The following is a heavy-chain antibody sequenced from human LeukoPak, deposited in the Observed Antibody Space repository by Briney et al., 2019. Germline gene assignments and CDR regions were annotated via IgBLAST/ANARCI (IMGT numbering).Heavy chain of an antibody. Sequence: ASVKVSCKASGYTFTSYDINWVRQATGQGLEWMGWMNPNGGNTGYAQKFQGRVTMTRNTSISTAYMELSSLRSEDTAVYYCARVRGYYGSGSYYNLFDYWGQGTLVTVSS. D-gene: IGHD3-10*01. J-gene: IGHJ4*02. CDR3: ARVRGYYGSGSYYNLFDY. CDR2: MNPNGGNT. CDR1: GYTFTSYD. V-gene: IGHV1-8*01.